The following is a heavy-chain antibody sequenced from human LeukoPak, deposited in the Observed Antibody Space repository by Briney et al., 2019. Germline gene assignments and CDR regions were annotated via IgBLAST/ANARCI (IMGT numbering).Heavy chain of an antibody. V-gene: IGHV4-39*01. CDR3: ERTPYDSSGHYFDF. CDR2: IYYSGRT. Sequence: SETLSLTCTVSGDSISSSSYYWGWIRHSPGKGLEWIGSIYYSGRTCYSPTLKGRVNVSVATTKNQICLKLSSVTAADTAVFYCERTPYDSSGHYFDFWGQGTLVTVSS. CDR1: GDSISSSSYY. J-gene: IGHJ4*02. D-gene: IGHD3-22*01.